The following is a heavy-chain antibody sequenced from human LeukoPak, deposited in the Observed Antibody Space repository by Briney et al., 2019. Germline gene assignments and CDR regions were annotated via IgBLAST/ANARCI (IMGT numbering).Heavy chain of an antibody. J-gene: IGHJ4*02. CDR3: ARGPDVDGYIHAPFDY. V-gene: IGHV3-53*01. CDR2: SYSGGST. D-gene: IGHD5-24*01. CDR1: GFTISRHY. Sequence: PGGSLRLSCAASGFTISRHYLSWVRQAPAKGLEWVALSYSGGSTYYADSVEGRFTISRDNSKSMLFLQMNSLRADDTAVYYCARGPDVDGYIHAPFDYWGQGALVTVSS.